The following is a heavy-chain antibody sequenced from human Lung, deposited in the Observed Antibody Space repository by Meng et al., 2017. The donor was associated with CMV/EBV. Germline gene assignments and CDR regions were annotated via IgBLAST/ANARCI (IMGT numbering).Heavy chain of an antibody. CDR3: ARDRLGVTTGMDV. D-gene: IGHD4-11*01. J-gene: IGHJ6*02. CDR2: INPSGGST. V-gene: IGHV1-46*01. Sequence: ASXXVSCKASGYTFTSYYMHWVRQAPGQGLEWMGIINPSGGSTSYAQKFQGRVTMTRDTSTSTVYMELSSLRSEDTAVYYCARDRLGVTTGMDVWGPWTAVHGSS. CDR1: GYTFTSYY.